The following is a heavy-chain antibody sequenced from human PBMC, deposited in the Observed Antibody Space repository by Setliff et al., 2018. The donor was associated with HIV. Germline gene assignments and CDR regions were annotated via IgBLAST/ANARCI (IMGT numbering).Heavy chain of an antibody. V-gene: IGHV3-43*02. D-gene: IGHD6-19*01. CDR2: ISENGGRT. J-gene: IGHJ6*03. Sequence: GGSLRLSCAASGFTFDDCVMHWVRQVPGRGLEWVSLISENGGRTNYADSVRGRFTISRDTPNHMVYLQMNNLRPEDTALYYCAKDSEAVAVKYYSMDVWGKGTTVTVSS. CDR1: GFTFDDCV. CDR3: AKDSEAVAVKYYSMDV.